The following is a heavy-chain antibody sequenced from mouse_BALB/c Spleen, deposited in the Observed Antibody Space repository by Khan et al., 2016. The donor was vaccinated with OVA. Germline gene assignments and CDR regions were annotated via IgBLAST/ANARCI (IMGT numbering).Heavy chain of an antibody. CDR2: IYPVDGSS. D-gene: IGHD1-1*01. J-gene: IGHJ2*01. CDR1: GYTLTSYY. Sequence: QVQLKQSGPELVRPGASVKMSCKASGYTLTSYYIHWVKQRPGQGLEWIGWIYPVDGSSKYNEKFKGKSTLTADKSSSTAYMLLSSLTSEDSAIYFCARGYYGYLDYWGQGTTLTVPS. CDR3: ARGYYGYLDY. V-gene: IGHV1S56*01.